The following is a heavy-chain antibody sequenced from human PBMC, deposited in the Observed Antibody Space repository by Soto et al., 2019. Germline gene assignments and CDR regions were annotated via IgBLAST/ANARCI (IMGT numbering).Heavy chain of an antibody. CDR3: AKVIGGSESYWGGSHYYYALDV. J-gene: IGHJ6*02. CDR2: ISGSDGTT. CDR1: GFIFSDYA. D-gene: IGHD3-10*01. V-gene: IGHV3-23*01. Sequence: EVQLLESGGGLTQPGGSLRLSCAASGFIFSDYAMYWVRQAPGKGLEWVSVISGSDGTTYYADSVRGRFTMSRDNSQNTIYLQMMSLRAEDTAVYYCAKVIGGSESYWGGSHYYYALDVWGQGTTVTVSS.